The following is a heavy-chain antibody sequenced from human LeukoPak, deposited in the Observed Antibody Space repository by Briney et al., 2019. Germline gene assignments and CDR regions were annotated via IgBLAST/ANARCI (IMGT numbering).Heavy chain of an antibody. CDR3: ARGRGIVVVPAAVFDY. V-gene: IGHV1-18*01. CDR2: ISAYNGNT. J-gene: IGHJ4*02. CDR1: GYTFTSYG. Sequence: GASVKVTCQASGYTFTSYGISWVRQAPGQGLEWMGWISAYNGNTNYAQKLQGRVTMTTDTSTSTAYMELRSLRSDDTAVYYCARGRGIVVVPAAVFDYWGQGTLVTASS. D-gene: IGHD2-2*01.